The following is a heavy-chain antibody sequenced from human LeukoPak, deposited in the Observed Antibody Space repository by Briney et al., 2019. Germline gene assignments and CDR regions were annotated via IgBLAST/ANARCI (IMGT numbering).Heavy chain of an antibody. CDR1: GYTFTSYY. CDR3: ARYSSSAGDY. Sequence: GASVRVSCKASGYTFTSYYMHWVRQAPGQGLEWMEIINPNGGSTSYAQKFQGRVTMTRDTSTSTVYMELSSLRSEDTAVYYCARYSSSAGDYWGQGTLVTVSS. CDR2: INPNGGST. D-gene: IGHD6-13*01. J-gene: IGHJ4*02. V-gene: IGHV1-46*01.